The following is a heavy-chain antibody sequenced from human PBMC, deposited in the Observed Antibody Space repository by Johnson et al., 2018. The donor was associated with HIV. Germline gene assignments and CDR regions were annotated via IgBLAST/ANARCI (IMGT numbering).Heavy chain of an antibody. CDR1: GFTFDDYG. CDR3: AKDFRRFFPTPDAFGI. CDR2: INWNGART. V-gene: IGHV3-20*04. J-gene: IGHJ3*02. D-gene: IGHD4-23*01. Sequence: VQLVESGGGVVRPGGSLRLSCAASGFTFDDYGMSWVRQGPGKGLEWVSTINWNGARTGYVDSVKGRFTISRDNSKNTLFLHMNSLRGEDTAVYYCAKDFRRFFPTPDAFGIWGQGTMVTVSS.